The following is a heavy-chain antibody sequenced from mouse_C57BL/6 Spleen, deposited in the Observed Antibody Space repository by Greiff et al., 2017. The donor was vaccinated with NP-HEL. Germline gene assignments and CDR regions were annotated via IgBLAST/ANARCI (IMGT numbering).Heavy chain of an antibody. CDR2: IDPEDGDT. J-gene: IGHJ4*01. V-gene: IGHV14-1*01. D-gene: IGHD1-1*01. CDR1: GFNIKDYY. Sequence: VQLQQSGAELVRPGASVKLSCTASGFNIKDYYMHWVKQRPEQGLEWIGRIDPEDGDTEYAPKFQGKATMTADTSSNTAYLQLSSLTSEDTAVYYCTTGGAYGRIAMDYWGQGTSVTVSS. CDR3: TTGGAYGRIAMDY.